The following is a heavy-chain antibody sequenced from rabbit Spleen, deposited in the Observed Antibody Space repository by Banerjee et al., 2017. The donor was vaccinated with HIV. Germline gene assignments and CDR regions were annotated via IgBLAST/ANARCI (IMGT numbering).Heavy chain of an antibody. Sequence: QSLEESGGDLVKPGGTLTLTCKASGFSFSSSYYMCWVRQAPGKGLEWIGCIYTGNSDAWYATWAKCRFTISKTSSLTVTLQMTSLTGADTATYFCASPGGTHDIYGLGMDLWGPGTLVTVS. CDR2: IYTGNSDA. CDR1: GFSFSSSYY. J-gene: IGHJ4*01. V-gene: IGHV1S40*01. CDR3: ASPGGTHDIYGLGMDL. D-gene: IGHD6-1*01.